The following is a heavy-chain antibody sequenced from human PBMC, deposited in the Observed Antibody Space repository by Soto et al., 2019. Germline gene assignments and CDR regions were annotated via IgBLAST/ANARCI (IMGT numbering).Heavy chain of an antibody. J-gene: IGHJ3*02. Sequence: GESLKISCKGSGYSFTSYWIGWVRQMPGKGLEWMGIIYPGDSDTRYSPSFQGQVTISADKSISTAYLQWSSLKASDTAMYYCARHESGKYYYESRGVDDAFDIWGQGTMVTVSS. V-gene: IGHV5-51*01. CDR2: IYPGDSDT. D-gene: IGHD3-22*01. CDR3: ARHESGKYYYESRGVDDAFDI. CDR1: GYSFTSYW.